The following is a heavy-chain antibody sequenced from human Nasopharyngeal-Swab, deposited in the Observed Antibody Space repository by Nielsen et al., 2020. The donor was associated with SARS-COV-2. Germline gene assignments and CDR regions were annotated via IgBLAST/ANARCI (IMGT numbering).Heavy chain of an antibody. D-gene: IGHD4-11*01. CDR2: INWNRGRK. CDR3: ARGTADYSNPSFDY. V-gene: IGHV3-9*01. Sequence: GGSLRLSCAASGFTFDDYTMHWVRQAPGKGLEWVSGINWNRGRKGYADSVKGRFTISRDNAKNSLYLLVNSLRSEDTALYYCARGTADYSNPSFDYWGQGTLVTVPS. CDR1: GFTFDDYT. J-gene: IGHJ4*02.